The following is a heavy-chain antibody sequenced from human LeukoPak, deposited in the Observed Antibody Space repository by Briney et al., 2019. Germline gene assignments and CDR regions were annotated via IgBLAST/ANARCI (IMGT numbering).Heavy chain of an antibody. CDR3: AKGHCSGGSCYSSSDY. CDR2: ISWDGGST. CDR1: GFTFDDYA. D-gene: IGHD2-15*01. Sequence: GGSLRLSCAASGFTFDDYAMHWVRQAPGKGQEWVSLISWDGGSTYYADSVKGRFTISRDNSKNSLYLQMNSLRAEDTALYYCAKGHCSGGSCYSSSDYWGQGTLVTVSS. J-gene: IGHJ4*02. V-gene: IGHV3-43D*03.